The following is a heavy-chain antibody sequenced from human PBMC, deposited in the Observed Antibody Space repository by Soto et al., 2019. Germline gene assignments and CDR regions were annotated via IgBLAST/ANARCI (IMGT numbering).Heavy chain of an antibody. CDR3: ARNKRNLRFIEWSYY. V-gene: IGHV3-30*14. D-gene: IGHD3-3*01. CDR2: ISYDGSNK. CDR1: GFTFSSCA. J-gene: IGHJ4*02. Sequence: QVQLVESGGGVVQPGRSLRLSCAASGFTFSSCAMHWVRQAPGKGLEWVALISYDGSNKYYADSVKGRFNISRDNSKNTLYPQMTRLRAEQTPVYYCARNKRNLRFIEWSYYWGQATLVTFSP.